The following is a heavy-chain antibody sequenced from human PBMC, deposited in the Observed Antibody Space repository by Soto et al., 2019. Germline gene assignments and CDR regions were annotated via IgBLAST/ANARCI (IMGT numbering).Heavy chain of an antibody. V-gene: IGHV1-18*01. J-gene: IGHJ4*02. Sequence: QIQLLQSGAEVKKPWATVKVPCHAAGYTFRNFGISWVRQAPGHGHEWMGWISAYNATAKYAQKFKGRHTMTAYTFTSTDSMELRSVRSDDTGVYYCARENSYFDYWGQGTLVTVSS. CDR1: GYTFRNFG. CDR3: ARENSYFDY. CDR2: ISAYNATA.